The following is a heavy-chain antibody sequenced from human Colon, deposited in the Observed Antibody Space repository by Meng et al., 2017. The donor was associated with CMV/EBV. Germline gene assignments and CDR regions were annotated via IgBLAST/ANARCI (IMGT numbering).Heavy chain of an antibody. D-gene: IGHD3-3*01. J-gene: IGHJ3*01. CDR1: GFTFSSYK. Sequence: GESLKFSCGGSGFTFSSYKIIWVRQAPGKGLEWVAVISHDGKNRYYADSVKGRFTISRDNSNNTVSLQVNDLKAEDTAVYYCARKSTVFGVAGEEAFDVWGQGTVVTVSS. V-gene: IGHV3-30*04. CDR2: ISHDGKNR. CDR3: ARKSTVFGVAGEEAFDV.